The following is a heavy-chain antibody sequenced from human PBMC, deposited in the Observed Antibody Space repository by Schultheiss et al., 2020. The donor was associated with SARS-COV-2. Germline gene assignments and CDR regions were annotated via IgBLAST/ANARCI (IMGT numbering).Heavy chain of an antibody. D-gene: IGHD6-6*01. CDR1: GFTFSGYA. J-gene: IGHJ3*02. Sequence: GGSLRLSCAASGFTFSGYALSWVRQAPGKGLEWVSYISSSGSTIYYADSVKGRFTISRDNSKNTLYLQMNSLRAEDTAVYYCARVVGYSSSSYTDAFDIWGQGTMVTVSS. V-gene: IGHV3-48*01. CDR3: ARVVGYSSSSYTDAFDI. CDR2: ISSSGSTI.